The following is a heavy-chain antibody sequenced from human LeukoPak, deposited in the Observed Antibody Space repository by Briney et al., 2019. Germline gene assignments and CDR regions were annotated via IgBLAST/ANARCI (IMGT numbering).Heavy chain of an antibody. CDR2: IYTSGST. CDR3: ARSRCSSISCASRGAFDI. D-gene: IGHD2-2*01. J-gene: IGHJ3*02. V-gene: IGHV4-4*07. Sequence: SETLSLTCNVSGGSISNYYWSWIRQPAGKGLELIGRIYTSGSTNYNPSLKSRVTTSVDTSKNQFSLKLSSVTAADTAVYYCARSRCSSISCASRGAFDIWGQGTMVTVSS. CDR1: GGSISNYY.